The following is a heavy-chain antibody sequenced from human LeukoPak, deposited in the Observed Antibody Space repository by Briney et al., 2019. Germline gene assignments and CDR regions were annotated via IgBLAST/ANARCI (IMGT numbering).Heavy chain of an antibody. J-gene: IGHJ4*02. D-gene: IGHD6-13*01. CDR1: GATFSSYA. Sequence: GASVKVSCKASGATFSSYAISWVRQAPGQGLEWMGGFIPIFGTANYAQKFQGRVTITADESTSTAYMELSSLRSEDTAVYYCATPQYSSSGDYYFDYWGQGTLVTVSS. V-gene: IGHV1-69*13. CDR3: ATPQYSSSGDYYFDY. CDR2: FIPIFGTA.